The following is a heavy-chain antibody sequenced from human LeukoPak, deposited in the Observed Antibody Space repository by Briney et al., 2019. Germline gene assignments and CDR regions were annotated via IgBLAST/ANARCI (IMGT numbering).Heavy chain of an antibody. CDR3: STIAAAGQFDF. D-gene: IGHD6-13*01. CDR1: GFTFSNAW. V-gene: IGHV3-15*01. Sequence: GGSLRLSCAASGFTFSNAWMSWVRQAPGKGLEWVGRIKSKTDGGTTDYAAPVKGRFSISRDDSRNTLYLQMNSLKIEDTAVYYCSTIAAAGQFDFWGQGTLVTVSS. CDR2: IKSKTDGGTT. J-gene: IGHJ4*02.